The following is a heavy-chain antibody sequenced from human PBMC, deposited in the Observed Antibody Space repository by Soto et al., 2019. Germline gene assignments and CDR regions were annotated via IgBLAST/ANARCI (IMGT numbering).Heavy chain of an antibody. J-gene: IGHJ3*02. CDR2: INPSVGRT. CDR1: GYTFTSYY. Sequence: AASVKVSCKASGYTFTSYYMHWVRQAPGQGLEWMGIINPSVGRTNYAQKFQGRVTMTAGESTSTAYMELSSLRSEDTAVYYCARDLLYDSSGYAAFDIWGQGTMVTVSS. V-gene: IGHV1-46*01. CDR3: ARDLLYDSSGYAAFDI. D-gene: IGHD3-22*01.